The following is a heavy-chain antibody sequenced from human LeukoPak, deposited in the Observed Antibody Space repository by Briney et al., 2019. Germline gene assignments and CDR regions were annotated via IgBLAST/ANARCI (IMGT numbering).Heavy chain of an antibody. CDR3: AKGGESPVFDY. J-gene: IGHJ4*02. Sequence: GRSLRLSCAASGFTFSSYGMHWVRQAPGKGLEWVAVISYDGSNKYYADSVKGRFTISRDNSKNTLYLQMNSLRAEDTAVYYCAKGGESPVFDYWGQGTLVTVSS. CDR2: ISYDGSNK. CDR1: GFTFSSYG. V-gene: IGHV3-30*18.